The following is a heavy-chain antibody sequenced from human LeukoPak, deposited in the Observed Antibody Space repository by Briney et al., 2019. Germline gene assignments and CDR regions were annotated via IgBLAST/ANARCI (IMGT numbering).Heavy chain of an antibody. D-gene: IGHD5-12*01. J-gene: IGHJ4*02. CDR1: GFTFSGSA. Sequence: PGGSLTLSCAASGFTFSGSAIHWVRQASGKGLDWVGRIRSKAKSYATAYAESVKGRFTISRDGSENSAYLQMNSLKTEDTAVYYCTRLGEYSGNSDDYWGQGTLVTVSS. V-gene: IGHV3-73*01. CDR3: TRLGEYSGNSDDY. CDR2: IRSKAKSYAT.